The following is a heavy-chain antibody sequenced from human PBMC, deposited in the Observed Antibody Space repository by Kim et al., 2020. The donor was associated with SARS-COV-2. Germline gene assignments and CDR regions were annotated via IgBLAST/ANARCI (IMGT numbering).Heavy chain of an antibody. Sequence: GGSLRLSCAASGFTVSSDFMSWVRQAPGKGLEWVSVINSAGRTYYADSVKGRFTISRDNSKNTLSLQMNRLRAEDTAVYYCARGRGGVWGQGTTVTVSS. J-gene: IGHJ6*02. CDR1: GFTVSSDF. CDR3: ARGRGGV. D-gene: IGHD3-10*01. V-gene: IGHV3-53*01. CDR2: INSAGRT.